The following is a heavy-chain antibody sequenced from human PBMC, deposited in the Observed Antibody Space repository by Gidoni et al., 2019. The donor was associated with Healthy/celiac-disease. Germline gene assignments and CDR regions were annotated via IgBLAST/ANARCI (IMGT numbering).Heavy chain of an antibody. CDR2: ISGSGGRT. Sequence: EVQLVESGGGLVQPGGSLRLSCAASGSTFGSHAMRWVRQAPGKGLELVSAISGSGGRTYYADSVKGRFTISRDNSKNTLYLQMNSLRAEDTAVYYCAKVGYCSSTSCPNFDYWGQGTLVTVSS. CDR3: AKVGYCSSTSCPNFDY. J-gene: IGHJ4*02. D-gene: IGHD2-2*01. CDR1: GSTFGSHA. V-gene: IGHV3-23*04.